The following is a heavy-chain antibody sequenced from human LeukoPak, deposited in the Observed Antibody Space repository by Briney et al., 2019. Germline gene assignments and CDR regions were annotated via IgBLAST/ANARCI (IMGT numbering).Heavy chain of an antibody. CDR1: GYTFTSYD. V-gene: IGHV1-2*02. J-gene: IGHJ4*02. D-gene: IGHD3-3*01. CDR3: ARPENDFWSGYYTD. CDR2: INPKSGGT. Sequence: EASVKVSCKASGYTFTSYDINWVRQAPGQGREWMGCINPKSGGTVYAQKFQGRVTTTRATSIRTDYMELSRMRSDDTAVYYCARPENDFWSGYYTDWGQGTLVTVSS.